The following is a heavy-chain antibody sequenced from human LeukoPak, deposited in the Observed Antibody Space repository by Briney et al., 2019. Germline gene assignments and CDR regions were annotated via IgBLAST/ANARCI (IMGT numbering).Heavy chain of an antibody. J-gene: IGHJ4*02. CDR1: GGSISSSSYY. D-gene: IGHD2-2*01. V-gene: IGHV4-39*01. Sequence: PSETLSLTCTVSGGSISSSSYYWGWIRQPPGKGLEWIGSIYYSGSTYYNPSLKSRVTISVDTSKNQFSLKLSSVTAADTAVYYCATLGYCSSTSCPDYWSQGTLVTVSS. CDR2: IYYSGST. CDR3: ATLGYCSSTSCPDY.